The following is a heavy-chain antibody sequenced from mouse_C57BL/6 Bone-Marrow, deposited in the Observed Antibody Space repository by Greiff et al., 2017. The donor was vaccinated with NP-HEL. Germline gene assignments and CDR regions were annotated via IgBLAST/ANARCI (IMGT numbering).Heavy chain of an antibody. D-gene: IGHD1-1*01. J-gene: IGHJ1*03. Sequence: QVQLQQSGAELVMPGASVKLSCKASGYTFTSYWMHWVKQRPGQGLEWIGEIDPSDSYTNYNQKFKGKSTLTVDKSSSTAYMQLSSLTSEDSAVYYCARMIDYYGSSYWYFDVWGTGTTVTVSS. CDR1: GYTFTSYW. CDR3: ARMIDYYGSSYWYFDV. V-gene: IGHV1-69*01. CDR2: IDPSDSYT.